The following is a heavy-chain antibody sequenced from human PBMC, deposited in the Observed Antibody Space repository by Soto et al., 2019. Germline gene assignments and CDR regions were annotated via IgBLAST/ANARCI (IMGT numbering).Heavy chain of an antibody. D-gene: IGHD5-18*01. Sequence: QVQLQESGPGLVKPSQTLSLTCTVSGGSISSGGYYWTWIRQHPGKGLEWIGYIHYSGSTYNNPSPKSRVTISVDTSKNQFSLRLSSVTAADTAVYYCARGGYSYGYDYWGQGTLVTVSS. CDR3: ARGGYSYGYDY. V-gene: IGHV4-31*03. J-gene: IGHJ4*02. CDR2: IHYSGST. CDR1: GGSISSGGYY.